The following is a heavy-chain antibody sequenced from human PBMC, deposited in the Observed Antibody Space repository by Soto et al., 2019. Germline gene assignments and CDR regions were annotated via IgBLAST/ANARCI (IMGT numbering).Heavy chain of an antibody. J-gene: IGHJ6*03. CDR2: ISSSSSTI. Sequence: PGGSLRLSCAASGFTFSSYSMNWVRQAPGKGLEWVSYISSSSSTIYYSDSVKGRFTISRDNAKNSLYLQMNSLRAEDTAVYYCARDKKVGQYYYYYYYMDVWGKGTTVTVSS. CDR3: ARDKKVGQYYYYYYYMDV. CDR1: GFTFSSYS. V-gene: IGHV3-48*01. D-gene: IGHD1-26*01.